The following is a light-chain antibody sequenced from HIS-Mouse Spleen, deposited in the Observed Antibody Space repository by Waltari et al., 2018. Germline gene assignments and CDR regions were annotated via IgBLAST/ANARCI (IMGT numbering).Light chain of an antibody. CDR1: QRVSSSY. CDR2: GAS. J-gene: IGKJ1*01. V-gene: IGKV3-20*01. CDR3: QQYGSSLTWT. Sequence: EIVLTQSPGPLSLSPGERATLSCRASQRVSSSYLAWYQQKPGQAPGLLIYGASSRATGIPDRCSGSGSGTDFTLTISRLEPEEFAVYYCQQYGSSLTWTFGQGTKVEIK.